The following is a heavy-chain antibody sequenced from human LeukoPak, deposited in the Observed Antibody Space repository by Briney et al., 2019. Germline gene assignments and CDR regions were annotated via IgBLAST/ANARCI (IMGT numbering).Heavy chain of an antibody. CDR3: ARSPAAYYDFWSGYSP. CDR1: GGSLGGYF. Sequence: PSETLSLTCAVHGGSLGGYFLSWIRQSPGKWLEWIGEINFSGSTNNNPSLKSRVAMSIDTSKNQFSLNLASVTAADTAVYYCARSPAAYYDFWSGYSPWGQGTLVTVSS. V-gene: IGHV4-34*01. D-gene: IGHD3-3*01. CDR2: INFSGST. J-gene: IGHJ5*02.